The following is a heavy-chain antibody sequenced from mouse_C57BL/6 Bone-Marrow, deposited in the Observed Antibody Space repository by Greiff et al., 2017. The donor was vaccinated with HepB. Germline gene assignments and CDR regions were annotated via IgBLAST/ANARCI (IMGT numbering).Heavy chain of an antibody. CDR2: SGWNDDK. Sequence: LKESGPGLLQPSQTLSMTCSFSGFTLSTSNMGIGWIRPPSGKGLGWLAHSGWNDDKYYNPSLKSRLTISKYTSNYQVLLRITSEDAAVTATYYCAQMPGFAYWGQGTLVTVSA. J-gene: IGHJ3*01. V-gene: IGHV8-5*01. CDR1: GFTLSTSNMG. CDR3: AQMPGFAY.